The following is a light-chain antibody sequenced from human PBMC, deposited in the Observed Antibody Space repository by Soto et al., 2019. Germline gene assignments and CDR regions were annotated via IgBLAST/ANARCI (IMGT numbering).Light chain of an antibody. CDR3: SSYTRSSTLV. V-gene: IGLV2-14*01. J-gene: IGLJ2*01. Sequence: QSALTQPASVSGSPGQSITISCTGTSSDVGGYNYVSWYQHHPGKAPKLMIYEVSDRPSGVANRFSGSKSGNTASLTISGVQAEDEADYYCSSYTRSSTLVFGGGTKLTVL. CDR2: EVS. CDR1: SSDVGGYNY.